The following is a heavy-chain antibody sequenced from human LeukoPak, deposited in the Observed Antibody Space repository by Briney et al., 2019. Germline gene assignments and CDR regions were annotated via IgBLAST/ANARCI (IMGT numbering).Heavy chain of an antibody. V-gene: IGHV3-7*03. Sequence: GGSLRLFCAASGFSFSNHWMTWVRQAPGKGLEWVANIKPDGSQQYYVDSMKGRFTISRDNAKNSLYLQMNSLRTEDTAVYYCARHGPSYYFDYWGQGTLVTVSS. D-gene: IGHD3-16*01. CDR3: ARHGPSYYFDY. CDR2: IKPDGSQQ. J-gene: IGHJ4*02. CDR1: GFSFSNHW.